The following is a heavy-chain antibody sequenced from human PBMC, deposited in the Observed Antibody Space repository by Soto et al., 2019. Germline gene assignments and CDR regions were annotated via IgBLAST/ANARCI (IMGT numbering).Heavy chain of an antibody. V-gene: IGHV4-59*02. D-gene: IGHD2-8*01. J-gene: IGHJ4*02. Sequence: SETLSLTCTVSGDSVTNHFWRWMRQPPGKGLEWIGHMYHGGRTNYSPSLKSRVTMSLDSSKNQFSLNLSSVTAADTAVYFCARDPGYCTNGVCPIFDFWGEGVLVTVSS. CDR1: GDSVTNHF. CDR2: MYHGGRT. CDR3: ARDPGYCTNGVCPIFDF.